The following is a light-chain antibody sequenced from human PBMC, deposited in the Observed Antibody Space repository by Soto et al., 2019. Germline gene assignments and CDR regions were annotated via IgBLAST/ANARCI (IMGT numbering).Light chain of an antibody. CDR1: QGVATN. CDR3: QQYNNWPQT. J-gene: IGKJ1*01. CDR2: GAS. Sequence: QSPSTLSVCPGERATRSSRASQGVATNLAWYQQRPGQAPRLLIYGASKRAVGLPARFSGSGSGTEFTLTITSLESEDFAVYYCQQYNNWPQTFGQGTKVDIK. V-gene: IGKV3-15*01.